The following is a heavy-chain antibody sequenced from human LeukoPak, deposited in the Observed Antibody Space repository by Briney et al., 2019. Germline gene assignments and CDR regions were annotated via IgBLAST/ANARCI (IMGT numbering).Heavy chain of an antibody. CDR1: GFTVSSNY. CDR2: IYSGGST. Sequence: PGGSLRLSCAASGFTVSSNYMSWVRQAPGKGLEWVSIIYSGGSTYYADSVKGRLTISRDNSKNTLYLQMNSLRAEDTAVYYCARDRKDGNFFDYWGQGTLVTVSS. CDR3: ARDRKDGNFFDY. J-gene: IGHJ4*02. V-gene: IGHV3-53*01. D-gene: IGHD2-15*01.